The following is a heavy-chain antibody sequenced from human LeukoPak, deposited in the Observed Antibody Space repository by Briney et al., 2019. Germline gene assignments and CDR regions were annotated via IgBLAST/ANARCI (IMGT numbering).Heavy chain of an antibody. CDR2: ISGSGGST. D-gene: IGHD6-19*01. CDR3: AKAILSVAGTRSYFDY. J-gene: IGHJ4*02. CDR1: GFTFSSYA. Sequence: GGSLRLSCAASGFTFSSYAMSWVRQAPGKGLEWVSAISGSGGSTYYVDSVKGRFTISRDNSKNTLYLQMNSLRAEDTAVYYCAKAILSVAGTRSYFDYWGQGTLVTVSS. V-gene: IGHV3-23*01.